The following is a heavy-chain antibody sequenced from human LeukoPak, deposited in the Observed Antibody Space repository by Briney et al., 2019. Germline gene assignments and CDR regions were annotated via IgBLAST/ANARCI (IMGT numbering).Heavy chain of an antibody. D-gene: IGHD5-24*01. CDR1: GFTFSSYS. CDR3: ARDLFGRDGYNLFDY. CDR2: ISSSSSYI. J-gene: IGHJ4*02. V-gene: IGHV3-21*01. Sequence: PGGSLRLSCAASGFTFSSYSMNWVRQAPGKGLEWVSSISSSSSYIYYADSVKGRFTISRDNAKTSLYLQMNSLRAEDTAVYYCARDLFGRDGYNLFDYWGQGTLVTVSS.